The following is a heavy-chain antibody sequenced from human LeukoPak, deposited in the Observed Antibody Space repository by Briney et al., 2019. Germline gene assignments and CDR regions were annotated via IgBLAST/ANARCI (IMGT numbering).Heavy chain of an antibody. Sequence: SETLSLTCAVYGGSFSGYYWSWIRQPPGKGLEWIGDINHSGSTNYNPSLKSRVTISVDTSKNQFSLKLSSVTAADTAVYYCARTPMPTFWSGYWVYWGQGTLVTVSS. CDR1: GGSFSGYY. CDR3: ARTPMPTFWSGYWVY. CDR2: INHSGST. J-gene: IGHJ4*02. V-gene: IGHV4-34*01. D-gene: IGHD3-3*01.